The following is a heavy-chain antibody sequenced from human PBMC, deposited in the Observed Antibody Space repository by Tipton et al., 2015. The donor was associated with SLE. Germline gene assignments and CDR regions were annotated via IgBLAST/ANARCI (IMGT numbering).Heavy chain of an antibody. D-gene: IGHD6-13*01. CDR1: GGSISSYY. J-gene: IGHJ4*02. V-gene: IGHV4-4*09. CDR3: AGQGIAAATPDY. Sequence: TLSLTCTVSGGSISSYYWGWIRQPPGKGLEWIGYIYTSGSTNYNPSLKSRVTISVDTSKNQFSLKLSSVTAADTAVYYCAGQGIAAATPDYWGQGTLVTVSS. CDR2: IYTSGST.